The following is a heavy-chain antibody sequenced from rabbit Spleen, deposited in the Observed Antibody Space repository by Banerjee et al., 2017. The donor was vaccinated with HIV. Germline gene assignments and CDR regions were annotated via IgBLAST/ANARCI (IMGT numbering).Heavy chain of an antibody. CDR3: ARDLAGAIGWNFYL. CDR1: GFSFSDRDV. CDR2: INAATAKA. Sequence: QEQLEESGRGLVRPEGSLTLTCKASGFSFSDRDVMCWVRQAPGKGLEWIACINAATAKAVYANWVNGRFTISRTSSTTVTLQLTSLAAADTATYFCARDLAGAIGWNFYLWGPGTLVAVS. D-gene: IGHD1-1*01. V-gene: IGHV1S45*01. J-gene: IGHJ4*01.